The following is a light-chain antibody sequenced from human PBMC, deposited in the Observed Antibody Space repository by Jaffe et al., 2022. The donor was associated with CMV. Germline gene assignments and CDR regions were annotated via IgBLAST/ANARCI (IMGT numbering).Light chain of an antibody. Sequence: IVLTQSPGTLSLSPGERATLSCGASQRVSNNYLAWYQQKPGQAPRLLIYGATNRATGIPDRFSGSGSGTDFTLTISRLEPEDFAMYYCQQYGSSLPWTFGQGTKLEIK. J-gene: IGKJ2*02. CDR1: QRVSNNY. CDR2: GAT. V-gene: IGKV3-20*01. CDR3: QQYGSSLPWT.